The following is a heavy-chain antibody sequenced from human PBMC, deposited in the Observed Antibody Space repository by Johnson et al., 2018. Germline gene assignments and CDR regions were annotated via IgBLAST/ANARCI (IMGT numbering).Heavy chain of an antibody. CDR2: INAPGGIA. Sequence: VQLQESGGGLVRPGGSLRLSCTASGFAFSKYAMNWVRQAPGKGLEWVSVINAPGGIAYYADSVKGRFTISRDNSQHTLYLQMSTLSAEDTAVYYCAKAAMEWTLRCAFDIWGQGTMLTVSS. V-gene: IGHV3-23*01. J-gene: IGHJ3*02. CDR3: AKAAMEWTLRCAFDI. D-gene: IGHD3-3*01. CDR1: GFAFSKYA.